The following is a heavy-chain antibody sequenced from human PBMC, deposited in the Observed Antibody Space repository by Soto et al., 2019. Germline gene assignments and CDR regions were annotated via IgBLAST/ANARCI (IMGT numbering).Heavy chain of an antibody. CDR2: IYYSGSA. J-gene: IGHJ4*02. Sequence: SETLSLTCTFSGASITRGDSYWSWIRQPPGKGLEWIGYIYYSGSAYYNPSLRSRVTISVDTSKSQFSLKLSSVTAADTAIYYCARNPNNGYDFDSWGQGSLVTVSS. D-gene: IGHD5-12*01. CDR3: ARNPNNGYDFDS. V-gene: IGHV4-30-4*01. CDR1: GASITRGDSY.